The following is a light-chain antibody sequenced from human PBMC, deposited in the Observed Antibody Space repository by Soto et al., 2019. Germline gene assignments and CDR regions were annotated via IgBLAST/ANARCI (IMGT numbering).Light chain of an antibody. CDR1: SSDVGGYNS. J-gene: IGLJ3*02. CDR2: EVT. Sequence: QSALTQPPSASGSPGQSVIISCTGTSSDVGGYNSVSWYQHHPGKAPKVIIYEVTKRPSGVPDRFSGSKSGNTASLTVSGLQAEDDADYYCSSYAGSNNVLFGGGTQLTVL. V-gene: IGLV2-8*01. CDR3: SSYAGSNNVL.